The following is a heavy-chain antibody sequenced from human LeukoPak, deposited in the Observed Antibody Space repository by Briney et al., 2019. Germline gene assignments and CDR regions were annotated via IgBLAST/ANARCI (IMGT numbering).Heavy chain of an antibody. CDR1: GFTFSSYG. Sequence: SGGSLRLSCAASGFTFSSYGMHWVRQAPGKGLEWVAVISYDGSNKYYADSVKGRFTISRDNSKNTLYLQMNSLRAEDTAVYYCARDRLFGELLTHWFDHWGQGTLVTVSS. CDR2: ISYDGSNK. V-gene: IGHV3-30*03. D-gene: IGHD3-10*02. J-gene: IGHJ5*02. CDR3: ARDRLFGELLTHWFDH.